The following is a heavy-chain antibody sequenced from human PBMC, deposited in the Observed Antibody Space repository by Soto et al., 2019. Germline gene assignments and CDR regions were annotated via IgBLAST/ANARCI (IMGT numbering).Heavy chain of an antibody. CDR3: ATGYQLLSYYYGMDV. CDR1: GYTLTELS. J-gene: IGHJ6*02. V-gene: IGHV1-24*01. Sequence: VSVKVSCKASGYTLTELSMHWVRQAPGKGLEWMGGFDPEDGETIYAQKFQGRVTMTEDTSTDTAYMELSSLRSEDTAVYYCATGYQLLSYYYGMDVWGQGTTVTVSS. CDR2: FDPEDGET. D-gene: IGHD2-2*01.